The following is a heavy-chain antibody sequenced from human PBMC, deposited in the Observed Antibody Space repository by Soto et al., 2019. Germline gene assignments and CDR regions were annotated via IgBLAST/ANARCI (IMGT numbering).Heavy chain of an antibody. CDR3: ARANHRSWYPNWFDP. J-gene: IGHJ5*02. D-gene: IGHD6-13*01. CDR1: GGSISSSNW. Sequence: QVQLQESGPGLVKPSGTLSLTCAVSGGSISSSNWWSWVRQPPGKGLEWIGEINHSGSTNYNPSLKSRVTISVDTSKNQFSLKLSSVTAADTAVYYCARANHRSWYPNWFDPWGQGTLVTVSS. V-gene: IGHV4-4*02. CDR2: INHSGST.